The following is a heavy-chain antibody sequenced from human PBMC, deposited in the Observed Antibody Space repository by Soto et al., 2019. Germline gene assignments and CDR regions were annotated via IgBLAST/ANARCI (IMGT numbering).Heavy chain of an antibody. D-gene: IGHD3-16*01. Sequence: WTWIRQPPGKGLEWIGEINHRGTTNYSPSLKSRVTISIDTSKNQFSLKLTSMTAADTAVYYCARGADVITSPNFDYWGQGTLVIVPS. V-gene: IGHV4-34*01. CDR2: INHRGTT. CDR3: ARGADVITSPNFDY. J-gene: IGHJ4*02.